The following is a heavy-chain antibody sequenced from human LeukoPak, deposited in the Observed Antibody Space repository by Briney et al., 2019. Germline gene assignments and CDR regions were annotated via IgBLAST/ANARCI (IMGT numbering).Heavy chain of an antibody. CDR2: IYYSGST. V-gene: IGHV4-39*07. Sequence: PSETLSLTCTVSGGSISSSSYYWGWIRQPPGKGLEWIGSIYYSGSTYYNPSLKSRVTMSVDTSKNQFSLKLSSVTAADTAVYYCARSRDGYNYEYFDYWGQGTLVTVSS. J-gene: IGHJ4*02. CDR3: ARSRDGYNYEYFDY. D-gene: IGHD5-24*01. CDR1: GGSISSSSYY.